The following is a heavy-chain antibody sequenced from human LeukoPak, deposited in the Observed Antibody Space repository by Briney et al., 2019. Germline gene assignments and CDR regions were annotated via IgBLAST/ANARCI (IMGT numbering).Heavy chain of an antibody. CDR1: GYTFTSYY. CDR2: INPSGGST. V-gene: IGHV1-46*01. CDR3: ARGKEMATITGGPDY. Sequence: ASVKVSCKASGYTFTSYYMHWVRQAPGQGLEWMGIINPSGGSTSYAQKFRGRDTMTRDTSTTTVYMELTSLKSDDTAVYYCARGKEMATITGGPDYWGQGTLVTVSS. J-gene: IGHJ4*02. D-gene: IGHD5-12*01.